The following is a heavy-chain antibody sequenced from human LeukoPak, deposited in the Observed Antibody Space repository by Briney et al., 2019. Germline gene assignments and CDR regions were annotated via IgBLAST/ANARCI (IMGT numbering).Heavy chain of an antibody. J-gene: IGHJ6*04. V-gene: IGHV3-21*01. D-gene: IGHD3-22*01. CDR2: ISTSSSYI. CDR3: ARDLLITMIVTMDV. Sequence: GGSLRLSCAASGFTFSSYSMNWVRQAPGKGLGWVSFISTSSSYIYYADSVKGRFTISRDNAKNSLHLQMSSLRVEDTAVYYCARDLLITMIVTMDVWGKGTTVTVSS. CDR1: GFTFSSYS.